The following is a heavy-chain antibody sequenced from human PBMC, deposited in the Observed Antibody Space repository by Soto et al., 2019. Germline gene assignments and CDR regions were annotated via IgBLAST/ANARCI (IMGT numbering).Heavy chain of an antibody. J-gene: IGHJ5*02. CDR3: ARHSPDYGDFEFDP. V-gene: IGHV4-59*08. CDR2: IYYSGST. CDR1: GGSISSYY. D-gene: IGHD4-17*01. Sequence: SETLSLTCTVSGGSISSYYWSWIRQPPGKGLEWIGYIYYSGSTNYNPSLKSRVTISVDTSKNQFSLKLSSVTAADTAVYYCARHSPDYGDFEFDPWGQGTLVTVS.